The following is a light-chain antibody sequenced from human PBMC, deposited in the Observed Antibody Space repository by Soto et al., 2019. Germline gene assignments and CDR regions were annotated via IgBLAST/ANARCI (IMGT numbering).Light chain of an antibody. CDR3: QQYNKWPLT. V-gene: IGKV3-15*01. CDR1: QSVSSN. CDR2: GAS. J-gene: IGKJ4*01. Sequence: EVVMTQSPATVSVSPGERATLSCRASQSVSSNLAWYRQKPGQAPRLLMYGASTRATSISDRFSGSGSGTEFTLTISSLQSEDVAVYYCQQYNKWPLTFGEGTKVEIK.